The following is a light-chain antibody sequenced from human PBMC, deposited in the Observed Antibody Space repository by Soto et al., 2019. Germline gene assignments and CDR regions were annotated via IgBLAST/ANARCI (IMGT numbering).Light chain of an antibody. CDR1: TGTVTTDHY. Sequence: QAVVTQEPSLTVSPGGTVTLTCGSSTGTVTTDHYPYWFQQQPGQAPRTLIYDATNKHSWTPARFSGSLLGGKAALTLSGAQPEDEADYFCLLVYSGVVVFGGGTKLTVL. V-gene: IGLV7-46*01. J-gene: IGLJ2*01. CDR3: LLVYSGVVV. CDR2: DAT.